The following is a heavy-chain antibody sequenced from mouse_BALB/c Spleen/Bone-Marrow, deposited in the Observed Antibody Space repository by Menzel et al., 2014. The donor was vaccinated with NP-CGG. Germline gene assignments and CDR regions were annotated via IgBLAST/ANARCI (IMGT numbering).Heavy chain of an antibody. D-gene: IGHD1-1*02. Sequence: VQLQQSGAELVKPGASVRLSCKTSGYTFTNYWMHWVKQRPGQGLEWIGDINPSNGRATYSEKFKSKATLTVDTSSSTAYMQLSSLTSEDSAVYYCARCYNYYFDVWGAGTTVTVSS. CDR2: INPSNGRA. CDR3: ARCYNYYFDV. V-gene: IGHV1S81*02. CDR1: GYTFTNYW. J-gene: IGHJ1*01.